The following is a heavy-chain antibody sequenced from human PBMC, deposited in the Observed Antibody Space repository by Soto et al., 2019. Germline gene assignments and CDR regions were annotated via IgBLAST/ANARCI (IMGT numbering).Heavy chain of an antibody. CDR2: ISYDGSNK. J-gene: IGHJ4*02. CDR1: GFTFSRYG. V-gene: IGHV3-30*03. Sequence: PGGSLRLSCAASGFTFSRYGMHWVRQAPGKGLEWVAVISYDGSNKYYADSVKGRFTISRDNSKNTLYLQMNSLRAEDTAVYYCVRLWSIDYWGQGTLVTVSS. CDR3: VRLWSIDY. D-gene: IGHD5-18*01.